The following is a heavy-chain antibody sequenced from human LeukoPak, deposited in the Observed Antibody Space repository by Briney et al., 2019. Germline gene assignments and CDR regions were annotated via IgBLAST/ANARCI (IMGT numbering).Heavy chain of an antibody. J-gene: IGHJ3*02. Sequence: SETLSLTCTVSGDSISSYYWSWIRQPPGQGLEWIGYIHYSGNTKYNASLLSRVTISLDTSKNQFSLKLSSVTAADTAVYYCASKTIVVVVADAFDIWGQGTLVTVSS. V-gene: IGHV4-59*12. CDR3: ASKTIVVVVADAFDI. CDR2: IHYSGNT. CDR1: GDSISSYY. D-gene: IGHD2-15*01.